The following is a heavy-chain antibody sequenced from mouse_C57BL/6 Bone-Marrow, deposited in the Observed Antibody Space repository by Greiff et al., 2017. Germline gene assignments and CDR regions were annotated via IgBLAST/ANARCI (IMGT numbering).Heavy chain of an antibody. Sequence: LQQSGPELVKPGASVKISCKASGYSFTGYYMNWVKQSPEKSLEWIGEINPSTGGTTYNQKFKAKATLTVDKSSSTAYMQLKSLTAEDSAVYYCARGPLYDGNYTYWGQGTLVTVSA. CDR3: ARGPLYDGNYTY. J-gene: IGHJ3*01. CDR2: INPSTGGT. D-gene: IGHD2-3*01. CDR1: GYSFTGYY. V-gene: IGHV1-42*01.